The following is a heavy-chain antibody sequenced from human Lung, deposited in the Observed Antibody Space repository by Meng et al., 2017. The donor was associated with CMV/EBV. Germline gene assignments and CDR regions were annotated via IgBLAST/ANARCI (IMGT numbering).Heavy chain of an antibody. V-gene: IGHV1-2*02. D-gene: IGHD7-27*01. CDR3: ARDDKWGPDY. CDR2: IHYDTGET. Sequence: ASVXVSCKTSGYTFAGHYLHWLRQAPGQGLEWMAWIHYDTGETNYAQNFHGRVTVTRDTSITTVYMELRSLRPDDTAMYYCARDDKWGPDYWGQGTLVTVSS. CDR1: GYTFAGHY. J-gene: IGHJ4*02.